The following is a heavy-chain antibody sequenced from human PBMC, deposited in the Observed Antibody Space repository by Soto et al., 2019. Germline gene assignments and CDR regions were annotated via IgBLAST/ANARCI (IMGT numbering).Heavy chain of an antibody. CDR2: ISWNSGSI. J-gene: IGHJ6*03. V-gene: IGHV3-9*01. CDR3: AKASGDYYYYYYMDV. Sequence: GGSLRLSCAASGFTFEDYAMHWVRQAPGKGLEWVSGISWNSGSIGYADSVKGRFTISRDNAKNSLYLQMNSLRAEDTALYYCAKASGDYYYYYYMDVWGKGTTVTSP. CDR1: GFTFEDYA.